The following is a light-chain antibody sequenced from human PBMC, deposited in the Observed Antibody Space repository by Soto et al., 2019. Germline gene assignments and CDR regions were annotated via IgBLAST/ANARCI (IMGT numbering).Light chain of an antibody. V-gene: IGLV2-8*01. CDR3: SSYAGSNNRV. CDR2: EVS. CDR1: SSDVGGYNY. Sequence: QSALTQPPSASGSPGQSVTISCTGTSSDVGGYNYVSWYQQHPGKAPKLMIYEVSKRPPGVPDRFSGSKSGNTASLTVSGLQAEDEADYYCSSYAGSNNRVFGGGTKLTVL. J-gene: IGLJ2*01.